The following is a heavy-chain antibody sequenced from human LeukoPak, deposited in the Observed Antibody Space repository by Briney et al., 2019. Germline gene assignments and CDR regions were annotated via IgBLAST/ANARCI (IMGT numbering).Heavy chain of an antibody. Sequence: SETLSLTCTVSGGSISSSSYYCGWIRQPPGKGLEWIGSMYYSGNTYYNPSLKSRVTISVDTSKNQFSLKVSSVTAADTTVYYCARRSMAGAGSFDYWGQGSPVTVSS. CDR2: MYYSGNT. CDR3: ARRSMAGAGSFDY. J-gene: IGHJ4*02. D-gene: IGHD6-13*01. V-gene: IGHV4-39*01. CDR1: GGSISSSSYY.